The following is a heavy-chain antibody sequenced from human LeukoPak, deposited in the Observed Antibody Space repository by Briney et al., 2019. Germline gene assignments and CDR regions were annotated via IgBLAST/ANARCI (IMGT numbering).Heavy chain of an antibody. D-gene: IGHD3-22*01. CDR2: VSGSGGST. CDR1: GFTFSTYG. Sequence: GGSLRLSCAASGFTFSTYGMSWVRQAPGKGLDWVSAVSGSGGSTHYADSVTGRFTTSRDNSKNTLYLQMNSLRAEDTAVYYCAKDRYYDNTGDHYESEYWGRGTLVTVSS. CDR3: AKDRYYDNTGDHYESEY. J-gene: IGHJ4*02. V-gene: IGHV3-23*01.